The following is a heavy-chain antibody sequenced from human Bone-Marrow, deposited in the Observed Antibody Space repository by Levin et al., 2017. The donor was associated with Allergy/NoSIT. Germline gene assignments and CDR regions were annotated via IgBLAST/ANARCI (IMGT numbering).Heavy chain of an antibody. V-gene: IGHV4-38-2*01. CDR1: GYSISSGYN. CDR2: IYHSGST. J-gene: IGHJ4*02. Sequence: SETLSFTCVVSGYSISSGYNWGWIRQSPGKGLEWIGSIYHSGSTYYNPSLKSRVIISVDTSKNQFSLKLTSVTAADTAVYYCARAGMITYGGSQFDYWGQGTLVTVSS. D-gene: IGHD3-16*01. CDR3: ARAGMITYGGSQFDY.